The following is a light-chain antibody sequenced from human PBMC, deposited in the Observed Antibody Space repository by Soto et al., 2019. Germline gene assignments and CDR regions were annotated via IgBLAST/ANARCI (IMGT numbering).Light chain of an antibody. J-gene: IGKJ1*01. CDR2: GAS. V-gene: IGKV3-20*01. CDR1: QFVSGTY. Sequence: EMVSTQSPGTLSLSPGERATLSYRASQFVSGTYLAWFQQKPGQAPRLLIYGASSRATGIPDRFSGSGSGTDFTLTISRLEPEDFAVYYCQQYGSSLPWPFGQGPKVAI. CDR3: QQYGSSLPWP.